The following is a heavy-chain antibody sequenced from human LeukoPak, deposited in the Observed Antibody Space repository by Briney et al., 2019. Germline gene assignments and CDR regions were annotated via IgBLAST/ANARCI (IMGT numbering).Heavy chain of an antibody. CDR1: GYPFTDYY. CDR3: ASGYRFRN. V-gene: IGHV1-2*02. Sequence: ASVKVSRTASGYPFTDYYMHWVRQAPGQGLEWMGWINPNRGGTDYAQKFQGRVTMTRDTSISTAYMELSRLRYDDTAVYYCASGYRFRNWGQGTLVTVSS. J-gene: IGHJ4*02. CDR2: INPNRGGT. D-gene: IGHD5-18*01.